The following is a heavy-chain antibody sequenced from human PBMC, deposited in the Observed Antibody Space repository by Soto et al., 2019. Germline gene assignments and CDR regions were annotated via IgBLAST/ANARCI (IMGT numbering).Heavy chain of an antibody. Sequence: QVQLQQWGAGLLKPSETLSLTCAVYVGSFSGYYWSWVRQPPGKGLEWIGEIHYRGSSNSNPSLKSRVTMSVDTSNNQFSLTLSSVTAADTAVYYCARCGGNYWYFDLWGRGTPVTVSS. V-gene: IGHV4-34*02. CDR3: ARCGGNYWYFDL. J-gene: IGHJ2*01. CDR1: VGSFSGYY. D-gene: IGHD2-15*01. CDR2: IHYRGSS.